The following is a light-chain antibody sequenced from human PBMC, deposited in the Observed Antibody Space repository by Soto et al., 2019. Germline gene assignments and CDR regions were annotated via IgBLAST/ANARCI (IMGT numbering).Light chain of an antibody. CDR3: HQSSSTPLT. CDR2: DAS. V-gene: IGKV1-39*01. Sequence: DVQMTQSPSSLSASVGDSVTITCRASQSVSNHLSWFQQRPGKGPKLLIYDASSLHAGVPSRFSGSGYGTDFTLTISTVQPEDSAIYYCHQSSSTPLTFGGGTRVELK. J-gene: IGKJ4*01. CDR1: QSVSNH.